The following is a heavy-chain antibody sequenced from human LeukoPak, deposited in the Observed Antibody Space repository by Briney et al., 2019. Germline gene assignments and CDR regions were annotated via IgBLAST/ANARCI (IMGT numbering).Heavy chain of an antibody. V-gene: IGHV1-8*01. J-gene: IGHJ3*02. CDR1: GYTFTSYD. CDR3: ASDSSGYYYAAFDI. Sequence: GASVKVSCKASGYTFTSYDINWVRQATGQGLEWMGWMNPNSGNTGYAQKFQGRVTMTRNTSISTAYMELSSLRSEDTVVYYCASDSSGYYYAAFDIWGQGTMVTVSS. D-gene: IGHD3-22*01. CDR2: MNPNSGNT.